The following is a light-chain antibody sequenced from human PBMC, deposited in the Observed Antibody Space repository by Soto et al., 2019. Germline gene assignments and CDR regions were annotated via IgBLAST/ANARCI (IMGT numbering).Light chain of an antibody. V-gene: IGLV2-11*01. Sequence: QSVLTRPRSVSGSPGQSVTGSCIGTSSDVGDYNSVSWYQQHPGKAPKLMIYDVSKRPSGVPDRFSGSKSGNTASLTISGLQAEDEADYYCCSYVGGYSYVFGIGTKVTVL. J-gene: IGLJ1*01. CDR3: CSYVGGYSYV. CDR1: SSDVGDYNS. CDR2: DVS.